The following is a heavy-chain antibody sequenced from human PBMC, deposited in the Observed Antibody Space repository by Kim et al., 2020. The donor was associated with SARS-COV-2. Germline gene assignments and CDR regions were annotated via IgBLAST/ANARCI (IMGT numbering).Heavy chain of an antibody. D-gene: IGHD3-16*02. V-gene: IGHV4-39*01. CDR3: ARCMITFGGVIVTFDY. Sequence: SETLSLTCTVSGGSISSSSYYWGWIRQPPGKGLEWIGSIYYSGSTYYNPSLKSRVTISVDTSKNQFSLKLSSVTAADTAVYYCARCMITFGGVIVTFDYWGQGTLVTVSS. J-gene: IGHJ4*02. CDR2: IYYSGST. CDR1: GGSISSSSYY.